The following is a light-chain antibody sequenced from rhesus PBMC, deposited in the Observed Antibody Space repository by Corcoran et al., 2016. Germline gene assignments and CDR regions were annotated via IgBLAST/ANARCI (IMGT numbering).Light chain of an antibody. CDR3: QQYSSSPYS. Sequence: DIQMTQSPSSLSASVGDTVTITCRASQSISSWLGWYQQKPGKDPKLLIYKASSLQSGVPSRLSGSGSGTDFTLTISSLQSEDFATYYCQQYSSSPYSFGQGTKVEIK. CDR2: KAS. V-gene: IGKV1-22*01. CDR1: QSISSW. J-gene: IGKJ2*01.